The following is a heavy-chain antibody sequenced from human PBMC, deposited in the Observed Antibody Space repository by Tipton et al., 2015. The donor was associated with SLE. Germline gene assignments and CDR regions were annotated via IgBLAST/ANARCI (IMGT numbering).Heavy chain of an antibody. V-gene: IGHV4-39*07. CDR3: VSTNIPGAFDI. Sequence: TLSLTCTVSGASISSSSYYWVWFRQPPGKGLEWTGSVYYSGSTSYNPSLKSRVTISIDTSKRQFSLQLSSVTAADTAVYYCVSTNIPGAFDIWGQGTMVTVSS. CDR1: GASISSSSYY. CDR2: VYYSGST. J-gene: IGHJ3*02. D-gene: IGHD2/OR15-2a*01.